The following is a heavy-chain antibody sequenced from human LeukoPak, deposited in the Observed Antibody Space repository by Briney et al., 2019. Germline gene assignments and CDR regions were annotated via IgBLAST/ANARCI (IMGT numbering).Heavy chain of an antibody. J-gene: IGHJ4*02. D-gene: IGHD3-10*01. CDR3: ARTAPLWFGELSPFDY. V-gene: IGHV1-69*13. CDR1: GGTFSSYA. Sequence: SVKVSCKASGGTFSSYAISWVRLAPGQGLEWMGGIIPIFGTANYAQKFQGRVTITADESTSTAYMELSSLRSEDTAVYYCARTAPLWFGELSPFDYWGQGTLVTVSS. CDR2: IIPIFGTA.